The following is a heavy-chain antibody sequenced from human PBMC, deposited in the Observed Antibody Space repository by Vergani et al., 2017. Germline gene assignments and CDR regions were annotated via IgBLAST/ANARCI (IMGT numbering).Heavy chain of an antibody. J-gene: IGHJ3*02. CDR3: ARDPKSYCSGGSCFSVWGAFDI. Sequence: QVQLQESGPGLVKPPGTLSLTCAVSGDSFRSNKWCTWVRQSPGKTLEWIGEISHSGSTNYNPSLKGRVTLSLDTSKNQFSLRLSSVTAADTAVYYCARDPKSYCSGGSCFSVWGAFDIWGRGTTVTVSS. V-gene: IGHV4-4*03. CDR2: ISHSGST. D-gene: IGHD2-15*01. CDR1: GDSFRSNKW.